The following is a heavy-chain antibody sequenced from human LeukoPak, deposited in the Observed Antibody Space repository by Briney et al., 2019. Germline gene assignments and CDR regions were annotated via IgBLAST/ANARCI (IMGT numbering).Heavy chain of an antibody. V-gene: IGHV3-48*01. J-gene: IGHJ4*02. Sequence: PGGSLRLSCAASGLTFSTYNMNWVRQAPGKGLEWVSYIDSSNSPIYYADSVKGRFTISRDNGKNSLYLQMNSLRAEDTAVYYCAKPYYYGSRSYMDYWGQGTLVTVSS. CDR1: GLTFSTYN. CDR2: IDSSNSPI. CDR3: AKPYYYGSRSYMDY. D-gene: IGHD3-10*01.